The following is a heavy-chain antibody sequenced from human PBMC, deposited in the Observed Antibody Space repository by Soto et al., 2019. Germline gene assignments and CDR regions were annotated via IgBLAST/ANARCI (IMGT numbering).Heavy chain of an antibody. Sequence: EVQLVESGGGLVQPGGSLRLSCAASGFTFSNYWMSWVRQAPGKGLELVANIKEDGSEKYYVDSVKGRFTISRDNAKKSLYLQMNSLRAEDTAVYYCVRVGRLGGYWGQGTLVTVSS. V-gene: IGHV3-7*03. J-gene: IGHJ4*02. D-gene: IGHD3-16*01. CDR2: IKEDGSEK. CDR1: GFTFSNYW. CDR3: VRVGRLGGY.